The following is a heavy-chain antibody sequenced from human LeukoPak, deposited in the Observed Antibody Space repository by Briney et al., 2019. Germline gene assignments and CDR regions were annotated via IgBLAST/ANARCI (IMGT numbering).Heavy chain of an antibody. CDR1: GGSISSGGYS. V-gene: IGHV4-30-2*01. CDR2: IYHSGST. Sequence: PSEALSLTCAVSGGSISSGGYSWSWIRQPPGKGLEWIGYIYHSGSTNYNPPLKSRVTMSVDKSKNQFSLKLSSVTAADTAVYYCARVGWSWYHIDFWGQGTLVTVSS. CDR3: ARVGWSWYHIDF. J-gene: IGHJ4*02. D-gene: IGHD6-13*01.